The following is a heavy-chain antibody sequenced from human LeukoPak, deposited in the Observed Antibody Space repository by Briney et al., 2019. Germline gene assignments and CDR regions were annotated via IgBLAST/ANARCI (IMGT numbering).Heavy chain of an antibody. CDR3: ARSIAARPFPFDY. D-gene: IGHD6-6*01. Sequence: SETLSLTCTVSGGSISSYYWSWIRQPPGKGLEWIGYIHYSGSTNYNPSLKSRVTISVDTSKNQFSLKLSSVTAADTAVYYCARSIAARPFPFDYWGQGTLVTVSS. V-gene: IGHV4-59*01. CDR2: IHYSGST. CDR1: GGSISSYY. J-gene: IGHJ4*02.